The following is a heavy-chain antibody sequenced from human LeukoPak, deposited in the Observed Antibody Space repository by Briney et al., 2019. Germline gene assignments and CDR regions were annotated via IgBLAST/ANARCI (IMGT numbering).Heavy chain of an antibody. CDR2: IIPILGIA. Sequence: SVKVSCKASGGTFSSYAISWVRQAPGQGLEWMGRIIPILGIANYAQKFQGRVTITADKSTSTAYMELSSLRSEDTAVYYCARGEALAVRPNNWFDPWGQGTLVTVSS. CDR1: GGTFSSYA. J-gene: IGHJ5*02. V-gene: IGHV1-69*04. CDR3: ARGEALAVRPNNWFDP. D-gene: IGHD6-6*01.